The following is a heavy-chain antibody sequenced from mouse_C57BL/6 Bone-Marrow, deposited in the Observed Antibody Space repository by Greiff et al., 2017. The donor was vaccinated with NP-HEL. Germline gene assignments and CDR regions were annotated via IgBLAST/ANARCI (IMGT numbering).Heavy chain of an antibody. CDR2: ISSGSSTI. D-gene: IGHD1-1*01. CDR1: GFTFSDYG. Sequence: EVKLMASGGGLVKPGGSLKLSCAASGFTFSDYGMHWVRQAPEKGLEWVAYISSGSSTIYYADTVKGRFTISRDNAKNTLFLRMTSLRSEDTAMYYCARRDYGSSYWYFDVWGTGTTVTVSS. CDR3: ARRDYGSSYWYFDV. V-gene: IGHV5-17*01. J-gene: IGHJ1*03.